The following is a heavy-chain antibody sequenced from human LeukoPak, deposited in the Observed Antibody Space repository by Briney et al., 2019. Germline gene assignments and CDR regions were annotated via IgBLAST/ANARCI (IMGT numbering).Heavy chain of an antibody. J-gene: IGHJ4*02. Sequence: PGRSLRLSCAASGFTFRSSGMNWVRQAPGKGLEWVAVISYDGSSKYYTDSVKGRFTVSRDNSKNTLYLQMNSLRAEDTAVYYCARCSGGSTYHSDDYWGQGTLVTVSS. D-gene: IGHD2-15*01. CDR3: ARCSGGSTYHSDDY. CDR2: ISYDGSSK. V-gene: IGHV3-30*03. CDR1: GFTFRSSG.